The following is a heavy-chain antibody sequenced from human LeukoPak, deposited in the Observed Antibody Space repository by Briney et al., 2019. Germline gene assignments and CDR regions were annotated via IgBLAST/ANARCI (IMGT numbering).Heavy chain of an antibody. Sequence: SETLSLTCTVSGGSISSYYWTWIRQPPGKGLEWIGYIYHSGSTNYNPSLKSRVTISVDTSKNQFSLTLSSVTAADTAVYYCARAAYNNGWYVLDYWCQGSLVPVSS. CDR3: ARAAYNNGWYVLDY. D-gene: IGHD6-19*01. J-gene: IGHJ4*02. V-gene: IGHV4-59*01. CDR2: IYHSGST. CDR1: GGSISSYY.